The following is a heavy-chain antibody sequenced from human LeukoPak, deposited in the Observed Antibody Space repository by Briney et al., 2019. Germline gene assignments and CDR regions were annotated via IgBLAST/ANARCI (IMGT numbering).Heavy chain of an antibody. V-gene: IGHV4-39*07. CDR2: IYYSGST. D-gene: IGHD6-13*01. Sequence: SETLSLTCTVSGGSISSSSYYWGWIRQPPGKGLEWIGSIYYSGSTYYNPSLKSRVTISVDTSKNEFSLKLSSVTAADTAVYYCAREKVAAAGKARRKFDYWGQGTLVTVSS. CDR3: AREKVAAAGKARRKFDY. CDR1: GGSISSSSYY. J-gene: IGHJ4*02.